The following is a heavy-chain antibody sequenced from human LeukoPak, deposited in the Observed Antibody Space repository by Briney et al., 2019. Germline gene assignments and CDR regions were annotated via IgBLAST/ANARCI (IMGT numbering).Heavy chain of an antibody. CDR3: AKEGGSYSFAY. V-gene: IGHV3-23*01. J-gene: IGHJ4*02. Sequence: GGTLRLSCAASGSTFSSYGMSWVRQAPGKGLEWVSAISGSGGSTYYADSVQGRFTISRDNSKNTLYLQMNSLRAEDTAVYSCAKEGGSYSFAYWGQGPLVTVSS. D-gene: IGHD1-26*01. CDR2: ISGSGGST. CDR1: GSTFSSYG.